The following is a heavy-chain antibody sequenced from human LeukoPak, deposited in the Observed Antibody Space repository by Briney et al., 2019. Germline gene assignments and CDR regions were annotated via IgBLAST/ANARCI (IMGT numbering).Heavy chain of an antibody. D-gene: IGHD3-22*01. CDR3: AREGSGDNDYPRLFDPFDY. CDR2: ISSSSSYI. Sequence: GGSLRLSCAASGFTFSSYSMNWVRQAPGKGLEWVSSISSSSSYIYYADSVKGLFTISRDNAKNSLYLQMNSLRAEDTAVYYCAREGSGDNDYPRLFDPFDYWGQGTLVTVSS. CDR1: GFTFSSYS. V-gene: IGHV3-21*01. J-gene: IGHJ4*02.